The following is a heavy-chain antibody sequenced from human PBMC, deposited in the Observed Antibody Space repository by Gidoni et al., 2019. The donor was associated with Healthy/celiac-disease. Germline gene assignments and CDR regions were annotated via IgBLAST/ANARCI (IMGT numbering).Heavy chain of an antibody. D-gene: IGHD6-13*01. J-gene: IGHJ4*02. CDR1: VFPFSGSS. Sequence: EVQLVESGGGLVQPGGSLKLSCAASVFPFSGSSMHWVRQSSGKGLEWVGRIRSKANSYATAYAASVKGRFTISRDDSKNTAYLQMNSLKTEDTAVYYCTRLSSSSFDYWGQGTLVTVSS. CDR2: IRSKANSYAT. V-gene: IGHV3-73*02. CDR3: TRLSSSSFDY.